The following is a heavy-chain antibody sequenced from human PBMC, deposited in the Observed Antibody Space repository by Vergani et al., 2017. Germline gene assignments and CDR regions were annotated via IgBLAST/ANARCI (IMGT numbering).Heavy chain of an antibody. CDR1: GFSLSTSGVG. V-gene: IGHV2-5*02. D-gene: IGHD3-10*01. J-gene: IGHJ5*02. Sequence: QITLKESGPTLVKPTQTLTLTCTFSGFSLSTSGVGVGWIRQPPGKALEWLALIYWDDDKRYSPSLKSRLTITKDTSKNQVVLTRTNMDPVDTATYYSAHSLTANYDCSGSAYNWFDPWGQGTLVTVSS. CDR3: AHSLTANYDCSGSAYNWFDP. CDR2: IYWDDDK.